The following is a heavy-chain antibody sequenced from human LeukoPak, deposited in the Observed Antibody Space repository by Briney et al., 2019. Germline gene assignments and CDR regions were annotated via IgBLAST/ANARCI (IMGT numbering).Heavy chain of an antibody. CDR3: AKLGITMIGGV. V-gene: IGHV3-48*03. CDR1: GFTFSSYE. Sequence: GGSLRLSCAASGFTFSSYEMNWGRQAPGEGLELASYISSSGSTIYYADSVKGRCTISRDNAKNSLYLQMNSLRAEDTAVYYCAKLGITMIGGVWGKGTTVTTSS. J-gene: IGHJ6*04. D-gene: IGHD3-10*02. CDR2: ISSSGSTI.